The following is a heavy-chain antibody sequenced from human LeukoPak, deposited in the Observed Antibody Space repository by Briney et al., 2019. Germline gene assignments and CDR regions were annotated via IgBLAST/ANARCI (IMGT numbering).Heavy chain of an antibody. CDR3: AAYYYGSGIAQND. CDR2: ISSSSSYI. D-gene: IGHD3-10*01. CDR1: GFTFSSYS. V-gene: IGHV3-21*01. Sequence: GGSLRLSCAASGFTFSSYSMNWVRQAPGKGLEWVSSISSSSSYIYYADSVKGRFTISRDNAKNSLYLQMNSLRAEDTAVYYCAAYYYGSGIAQNDWGQGTLVTVSS. J-gene: IGHJ4*02.